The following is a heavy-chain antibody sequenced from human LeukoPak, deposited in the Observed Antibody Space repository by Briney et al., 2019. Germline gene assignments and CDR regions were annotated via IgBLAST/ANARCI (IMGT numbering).Heavy chain of an antibody. J-gene: IGHJ4*02. Sequence: GGSLRLSCAASGFTVSNAWMSWVRQAPGKGLEWVGRIKSKTDGGTTDYAAPVKGRFTISRDDSKNTLYLQINSLKTEDTAVYYCAKVVSSGAMTDYWGQGTLVTVSS. CDR3: AKVVSSGAMTDY. D-gene: IGHD5/OR15-5a*01. V-gene: IGHV3-15*01. CDR2: IKSKTDGGTT. CDR1: GFTVSNAW.